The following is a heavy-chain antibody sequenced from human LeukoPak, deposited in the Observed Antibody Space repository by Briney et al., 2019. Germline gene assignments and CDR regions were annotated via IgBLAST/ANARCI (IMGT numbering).Heavy chain of an antibody. J-gene: IGHJ4*02. CDR1: GFNVSSNY. Sequence: GGSLRLSCAVSGFNVSSNYLNWVRQAPGKGLEWVSVIYSGGSTYYADSVKGRFTISRDNSKNTLYLQMNSLRAEDTAVYHCARVDSRTAQFDYWGQGTLVTVSS. D-gene: IGHD6-13*01. CDR3: ARVDSRTAQFDY. V-gene: IGHV3-66*01. CDR2: IYSGGST.